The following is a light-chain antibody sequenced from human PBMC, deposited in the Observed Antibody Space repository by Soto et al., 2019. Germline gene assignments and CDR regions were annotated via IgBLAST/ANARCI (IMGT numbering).Light chain of an antibody. V-gene: IGKV3-15*01. Sequence: EIVMTQSPATLSGSPGERVTLSCRASQSVSSNLAWYQQKPGQAPRLLMYGASSRATGIPARFSGSGSGTEFTLSISSLQSEDFAVYYCQQYNNWPLGFGPGTKVDIK. CDR3: QQYNNWPLG. J-gene: IGKJ3*01. CDR1: QSVSSN. CDR2: GAS.